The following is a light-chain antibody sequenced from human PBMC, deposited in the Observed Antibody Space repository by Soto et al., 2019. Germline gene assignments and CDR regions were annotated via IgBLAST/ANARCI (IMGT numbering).Light chain of an antibody. CDR3: SSYTSSSTPVV. J-gene: IGLJ2*01. CDR2: DVS. V-gene: IGLV2-14*01. Sequence: QSALTQPASVSGSPGQSITISCTGTSSDVRGYNYVSWYQQHPGKAPKLMIYDVSNRPSGVSNRFSGSKSGNTASLTISGLQAEDEADYYCSSYTSSSTPVVFGGGTKLTVL. CDR1: SSDVRGYNY.